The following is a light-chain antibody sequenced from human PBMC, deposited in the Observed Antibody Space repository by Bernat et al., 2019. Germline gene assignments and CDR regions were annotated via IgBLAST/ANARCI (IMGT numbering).Light chain of an antibody. CDR3: QQLDNFPLT. CDR2: GAS. Sequence: DIQLTQSPSFLSASVGDRVTITCRASQVIGTYLAWYHQKPGKAPHLLIYGASTLQSGVPSRFSGSGSGTQFTLTISSLQPEDSATYYCQQLDNFPLTFGQGTRLDIK. J-gene: IGKJ5*01. CDR1: QVIGTY. V-gene: IGKV1-9*01.